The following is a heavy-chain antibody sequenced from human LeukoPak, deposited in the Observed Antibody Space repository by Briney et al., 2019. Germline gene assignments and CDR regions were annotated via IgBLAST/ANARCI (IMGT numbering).Heavy chain of an antibody. J-gene: IGHJ6*02. CDR3: ARDYNFEAAAGTDYYYGMDV. Sequence: ASVKVSCKASGGTFSSYAISWVRQATGQGLEWMGWMNPNSGNTGYAQKFQGRVTMTRNTSISTAYMELSSLRSEDTAVYYCARDYNFEAAAGTDYYYGMDVWGQGTTVTVSS. V-gene: IGHV1-8*02. CDR2: MNPNSGNT. CDR1: GGTFSSYA. D-gene: IGHD6-13*01.